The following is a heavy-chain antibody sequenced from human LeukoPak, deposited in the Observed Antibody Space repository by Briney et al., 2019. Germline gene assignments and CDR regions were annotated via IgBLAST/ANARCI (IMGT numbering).Heavy chain of an antibody. J-gene: IGHJ4*02. V-gene: IGHV3-21*06. CDR3: ARDYSYGSGYLY. D-gene: IGHD3-3*01. Sequence: GSLRLSFAASGFPFSSFTMNWVRQAPGKGLEGVSSITSSTSYIYYSDSVKGRFTISRDNAKNSLYLQMNSLRAEDTAVYYCARDYSYGSGYLYWGQGTLVTVSS. CDR1: GFPFSSFT. CDR2: ITSSTSYI.